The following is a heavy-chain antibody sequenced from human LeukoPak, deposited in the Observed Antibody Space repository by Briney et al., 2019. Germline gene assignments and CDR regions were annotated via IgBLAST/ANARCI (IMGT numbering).Heavy chain of an antibody. J-gene: IGHJ4*02. V-gene: IGHV4-59*01. D-gene: IGHD1-1*01. CDR2: IYYTET. CDR3: ARGVGLTQGGTFDY. CDR1: GGSISSYY. Sequence: SETLSLTCTVSGGSISSYYWSWIRQSPGKGLEWIGYIYYTETSYNPSLKSRVTISADTSKNQFSLKLYSVTAADTAVYYCARGVGLTQGGTFDYWGQGTLVTVSS.